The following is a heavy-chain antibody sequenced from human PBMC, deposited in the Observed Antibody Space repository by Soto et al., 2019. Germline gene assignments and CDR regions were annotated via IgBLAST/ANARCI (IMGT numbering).Heavy chain of an antibody. V-gene: IGHV4-34*01. D-gene: IGHD3-22*01. J-gene: IGHJ4*02. CDR2: INHSGST. CDR3: ARGGGTPRYYDSSGSRLIDY. CDR1: GGSFSGYY. Sequence: SETLSLTCAVYGGSFSGYYWSWIRQPPGKGLEWIGEINHSGSTNYNPSLKSRVTISVDTSKNQFSLKLSSVTAADTAVYYCARGGGTPRYYDSSGSRLIDYWGQGTLVTSPQ.